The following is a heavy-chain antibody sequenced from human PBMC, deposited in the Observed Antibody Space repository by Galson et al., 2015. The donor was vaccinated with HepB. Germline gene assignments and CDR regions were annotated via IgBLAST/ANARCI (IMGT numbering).Heavy chain of an antibody. V-gene: IGHV1-46*01. J-gene: IGHJ3*02. CDR2: INPSGGST. CDR1: GYTFTSYY. CDR3: ARSYRYDILTGYYVRNAFDI. D-gene: IGHD3-9*01. Sequence: SVKVSCKASGYTFTSYYMHWVRQAPGQGLEWMGIINPSGGSTSYAQKFQGRVTMTRDTSTSTVYMELSSLRSEDTAVYYCARSYRYDILTGYYVRNAFDIWGQGTMVTVSS.